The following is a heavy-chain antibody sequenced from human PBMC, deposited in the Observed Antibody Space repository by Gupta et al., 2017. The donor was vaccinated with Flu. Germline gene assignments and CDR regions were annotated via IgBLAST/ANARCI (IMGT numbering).Heavy chain of an antibody. CDR3: SRGTKFYYDTSGVRRQYYGMDV. V-gene: IGHV4-34*01. D-gene: IGHD3-22*01. CDR1: GASYSGPGGSFSGHR. CDR2: IDSSGRT. Sequence: QVQLRQWGSGILRTSETLSLTCAVSGASYSGPGGSFSGHRWSWMRQFPGQGLEWIGEIDSSGRTNYNESLKSRVAMSVDTPKRQFSLRLSNVTVADTAVYFCSRGTKFYYDTSGVRRQYYGMDVWSQGTPVTASS. J-gene: IGHJ6*02.